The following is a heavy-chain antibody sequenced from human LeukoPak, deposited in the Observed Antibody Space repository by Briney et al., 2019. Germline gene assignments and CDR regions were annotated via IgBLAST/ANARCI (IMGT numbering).Heavy chain of an antibody. Sequence: GASVKVSCKASGYTFTNNFMHWVRQAPGQGLEWIGIINPSGDNTWYAQKFQGRVTITADKSTSTAYMELSSLRSEDTAVYYCARSLFRFLEWSYRSYYYYYMDVWGKGTTVTVSS. CDR3: ARSLFRFLEWSYRSYYYYYMDV. CDR2: INPSGDNT. V-gene: IGHV1-46*01. D-gene: IGHD3-3*01. CDR1: GYTFTNNF. J-gene: IGHJ6*03.